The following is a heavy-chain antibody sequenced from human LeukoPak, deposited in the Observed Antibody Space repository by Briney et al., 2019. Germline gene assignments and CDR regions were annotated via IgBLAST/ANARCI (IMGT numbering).Heavy chain of an antibody. CDR1: GVTFSSYS. J-gene: IGHJ6*03. V-gene: IGHV3-48*04. D-gene: IGHD2/OR15-2a*01. CDR3: ARLSSYYYSMDV. Sequence: WESLTLSCTASGVTFSSYSMNWVRQAPGKGLEWLSFTSTSGATRHYADSVKGRFTTSSANANDLLFLQMNSLRADTTAVYCVARLSSYYYSMDVWGKGTTVTISS. CDR2: TSTSGATR.